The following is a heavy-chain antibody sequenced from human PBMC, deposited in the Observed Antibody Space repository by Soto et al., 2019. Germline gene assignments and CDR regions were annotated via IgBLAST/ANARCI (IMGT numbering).Heavy chain of an antibody. J-gene: IGHJ2*01. Sequence: SETLSLTCTVSGGSINSYYWSWIRQPPGKGLEWIGSLSYSGNFYYNPSLKSRISISVETSKNQFSLTLTSVAAADTAVYYCARQSCSGGGCYPGPQDWYFSLWGRGTRVTAPQ. V-gene: IGHV4-59*01. D-gene: IGHD2-15*01. CDR3: ARQSCSGGGCYPGPQDWYFSL. CDR1: GGSINSYY. CDR2: LSYSGNF.